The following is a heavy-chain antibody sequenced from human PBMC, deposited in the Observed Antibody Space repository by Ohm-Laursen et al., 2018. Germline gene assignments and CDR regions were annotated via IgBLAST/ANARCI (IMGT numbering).Heavy chain of an antibody. CDR1: GFTFSSYW. CDR3: ARFSERGYSGTYLLRYFDS. Sequence: SLRLSCAASGFTFSSYWVSWVRQAPGKGLEWVANIKQDGNDKYYVDSVKGRFTISRDNAKNSLYLEVNSLRAEDTAVYYCARFSERGYSGTYLLRYFDSWGQGTLVTVSS. CDR2: IKQDGNDK. V-gene: IGHV3-7*01. J-gene: IGHJ4*02. D-gene: IGHD1-26*01.